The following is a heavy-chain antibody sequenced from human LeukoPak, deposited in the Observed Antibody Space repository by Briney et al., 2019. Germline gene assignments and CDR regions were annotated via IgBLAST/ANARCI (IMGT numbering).Heavy chain of an antibody. Sequence: EASVKVSCKASGYTFTSYGINWVRQAPGQGLEWMGWISAYNGNTNYAQKLQGRVTMTTDTSTRTIYMELRSLTSDDTAVYYCAVIPGYSWNDGLRDYWGQGTLVTVSS. CDR1: GYTFTSYG. V-gene: IGHV1-18*01. CDR3: AVIPGYSWNDGLRDY. J-gene: IGHJ4*02. CDR2: ISAYNGNT. D-gene: IGHD1-1*01.